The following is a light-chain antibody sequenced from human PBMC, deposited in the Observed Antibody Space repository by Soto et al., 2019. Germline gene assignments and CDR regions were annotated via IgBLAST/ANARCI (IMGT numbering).Light chain of an antibody. CDR2: LNSDGSH. J-gene: IGLJ2*01. CDR3: QTWGTGIRV. Sequence: QSVLTQSPSASASLGASVKLTWTLSSGHSSFAIAWHQQQPEKGPRYLMKLNSDGSHSKGDGIPDRFSGSRSGAERYLTISSLQSEDEADYYCQTWGTGIRVFGGGTKLTVL. V-gene: IGLV4-69*01. CDR1: SGHSSFA.